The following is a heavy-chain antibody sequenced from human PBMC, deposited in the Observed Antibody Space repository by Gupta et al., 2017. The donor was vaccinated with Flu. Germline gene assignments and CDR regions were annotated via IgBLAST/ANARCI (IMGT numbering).Heavy chain of an antibody. J-gene: IGHJ5*02. CDR3: ARGWALGNWFDP. CDR2: INHSGST. CDR1: GGSFSGYY. D-gene: IGHD7-27*01. Sequence: QVQLQQWGAGLLKPSETLSLTCAVYGGSFSGYYWSWIRQPPGKGLEWIGEINHSGSTNYNPSLKSRVTISVDTSKNQFSLKLSSVTAADTAVYYCARGWALGNWFDPWGQGTLVTVSS. V-gene: IGHV4-34*01.